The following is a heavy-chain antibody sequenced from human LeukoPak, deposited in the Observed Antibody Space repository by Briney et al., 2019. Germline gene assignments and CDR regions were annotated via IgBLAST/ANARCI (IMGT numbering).Heavy chain of an antibody. D-gene: IGHD1-26*01. CDR1: GYTFTSYG. CDR3: ARSGRGTYYYFDY. CDR2: ISGYNGNT. J-gene: IGHJ4*02. Sequence: ASVKVPCKASGYTFTSYGISWVRQAPGQGLEWMGWISGYNGNTNYAQKLQGRVSMTADTSTSTAYMELRSLRSDDTAVYYCARSGRGTYYYFDYWGQGTPVTVSS. V-gene: IGHV1-18*01.